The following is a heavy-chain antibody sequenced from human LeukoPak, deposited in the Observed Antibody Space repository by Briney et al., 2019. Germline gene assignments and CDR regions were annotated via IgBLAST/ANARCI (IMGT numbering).Heavy chain of an antibody. D-gene: IGHD4-17*01. V-gene: IGHV1-18*01. Sequence: GVSAKVSCKASGYTFTKYGITWVRQAPGQGLEWMGWISTYNGNTNYAQKLQGRVTMTTDTSTSTAYMELRSLISDDAAVYYCARGDDYGDYWGLYWGQGTLVTVSS. CDR3: ARGDDYGDYWGLY. CDR2: ISTYNGNT. CDR1: GYTFTKYG. J-gene: IGHJ4*02.